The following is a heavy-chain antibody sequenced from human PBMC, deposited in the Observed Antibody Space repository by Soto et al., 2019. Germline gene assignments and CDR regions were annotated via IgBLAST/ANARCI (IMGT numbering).Heavy chain of an antibody. CDR2: IYYSGST. J-gene: IGHJ5*02. Sequence: QLQLQESGPGLVKPSETLSLTCTVSGGSISSSSYYWGWIRQPPGKGLEWIGSIYYSGSTYYNPSLKSRVTISVDTSKNQFSLKLSSVTAADTAVYYCARHKAHFWSGYYILRDSWFDPWGQGTLVTVSS. CDR3: ARHKAHFWSGYYILRDSWFDP. D-gene: IGHD3-3*02. CDR1: GGSISSSSYY. V-gene: IGHV4-39*01.